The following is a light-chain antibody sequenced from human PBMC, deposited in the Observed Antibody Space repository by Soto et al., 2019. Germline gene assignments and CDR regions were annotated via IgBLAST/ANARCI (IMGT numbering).Light chain of an antibody. CDR1: QSVSSSY. CDR2: GAS. J-gene: IGKJ1*01. Sequence: EIVLTQSPGTLSLSPVERATLSCMASQSVSSSYLAWYQQKPGQAPRLLIYGASNRATGIPARFSASGTGTDFTLTISDVQPEDFAVYYCHQRQSWPRTFGQGTKVDIK. CDR3: HQRQSWPRT. V-gene: IGKV3-20*01.